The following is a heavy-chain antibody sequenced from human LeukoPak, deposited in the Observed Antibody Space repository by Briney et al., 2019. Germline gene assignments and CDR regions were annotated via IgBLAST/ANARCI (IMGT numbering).Heavy chain of an antibody. CDR1: GFTVSSNY. D-gene: IGHD6-6*01. CDR2: IYSGGST. J-gene: IGHJ4*02. CDR3: ARSLAGHYYFDY. V-gene: IGHV3-53*05. Sequence: PGGSLRLSCAACGFTVSSNYMSWVRQAPGKGLEWVSVIYSGGSTYYADSVKGRFTISRDNSKNTLYLQMNSLRAEDTAVYYCARSLAGHYYFDYWGQGTLVTVSS.